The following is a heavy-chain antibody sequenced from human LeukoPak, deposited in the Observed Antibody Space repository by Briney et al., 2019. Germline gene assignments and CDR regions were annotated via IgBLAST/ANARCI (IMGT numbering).Heavy chain of an antibody. Sequence: GGSLRLSCAASGFTFSSYSMNWVRQAPGKGLEWVSYISSSSSTIYYADSVKGRFTISRDNAKNSLYLQMNSLRAKDTAVYYCARVTAADFFDYWGQGTLVTVSS. D-gene: IGHD6-13*01. CDR1: GFTFSSYS. J-gene: IGHJ4*02. CDR3: ARVTAADFFDY. CDR2: ISSSSSTI. V-gene: IGHV3-48*04.